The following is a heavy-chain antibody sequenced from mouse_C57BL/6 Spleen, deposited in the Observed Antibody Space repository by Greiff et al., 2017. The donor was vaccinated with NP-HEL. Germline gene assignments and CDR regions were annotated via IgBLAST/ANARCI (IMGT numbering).Heavy chain of an antibody. CDR1: GYTFTSYT. CDR2: INPSSGYT. D-gene: IGHD2-3*01. CDR3: ARKGYEGVYYAMDY. Sequence: QVQLQQSGAELARPGASVKMSCKASGYTFTSYTMHWVKQRPGQGLEWIGYINPSSGYTKYNQKFKDKATLTAAKSSSTAYMQRSSLTSEDSAVYYCARKGYEGVYYAMDYWGQGTSVTVSS. J-gene: IGHJ4*01. V-gene: IGHV1-4*01.